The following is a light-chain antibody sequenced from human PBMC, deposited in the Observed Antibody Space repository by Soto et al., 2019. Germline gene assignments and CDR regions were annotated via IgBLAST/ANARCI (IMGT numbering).Light chain of an antibody. J-gene: IGLJ2*01. CDR1: GSSIGTNT. Sequence: QSVLTQPPSASGTPGQRVTISCSGSGSSIGTNTVNWYRQLPGTAPKLLIYGDNQRPSGVPDRFSGSKSGTSASLAISGPQSEGEADYYRAALDGSLNNVLFGGGTKVTVL. CDR2: GDN. CDR3: AALDGSLNNVL. V-gene: IGLV1-44*01.